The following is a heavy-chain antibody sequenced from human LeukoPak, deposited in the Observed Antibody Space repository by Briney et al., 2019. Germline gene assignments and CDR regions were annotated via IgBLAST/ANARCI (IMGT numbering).Heavy chain of an antibody. Sequence: ASVRVSCKASGYTFSDYDVNWVRQAPGQGLEWMGWMNPTSGDTGYAQKFQGRVTMTRSMSRNTAYMELSRLRSEDTAVYFCARVVMKAFYYYYMDVWGKGTTIIISS. CDR1: GYTFSDYD. V-gene: IGHV1-8*01. CDR2: MNPTSGDT. D-gene: IGHD2-21*01. CDR3: ARVVMKAFYYYYMDV. J-gene: IGHJ6*03.